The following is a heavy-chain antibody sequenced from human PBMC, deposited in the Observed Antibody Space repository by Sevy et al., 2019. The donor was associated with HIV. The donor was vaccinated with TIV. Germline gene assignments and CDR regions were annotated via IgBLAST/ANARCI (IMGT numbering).Heavy chain of an antibody. V-gene: IGHV4-39*02. CDR2: IYYNGHT. J-gene: IGHJ6*02. Sequence: SETLSLTCSVSGGTIVSSGHYWGWIRQTPGKGLEWIGSIYYNGHTYYNPSLNCRLTISIDTSKNQFSLNLSSVTAADTAIYFCAREAGGYDYDYGMDVWGQGTTVTVSS. D-gene: IGHD5-12*01. CDR1: GGTIVSSGHY. CDR3: AREAGGYDYDYGMDV.